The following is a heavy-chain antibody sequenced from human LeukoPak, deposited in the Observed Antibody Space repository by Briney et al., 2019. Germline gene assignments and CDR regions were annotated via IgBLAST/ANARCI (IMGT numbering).Heavy chain of an antibody. J-gene: IGHJ4*02. Sequence: SQTLSLTCAISGDSVSSNSAAWNWNRQSPSRGLEWLVRTYYRSKWYNDYAVSVKSRITINPDTSKNQFSLQLNSVTPEDTAVYYCARAEYSSGWLEVDYWGQGTLVTVSS. CDR1: GDSVSSNSAA. V-gene: IGHV6-1*01. D-gene: IGHD6-19*01. CDR2: TYYRSKWYN. CDR3: ARAEYSSGWLEVDY.